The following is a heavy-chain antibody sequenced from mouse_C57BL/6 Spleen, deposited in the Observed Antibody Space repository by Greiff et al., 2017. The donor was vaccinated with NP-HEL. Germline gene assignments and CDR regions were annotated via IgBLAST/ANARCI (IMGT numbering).Heavy chain of an antibody. CDR3: ARGAWFAY. Sequence: VQLQQSGPVLVKPGASVKMSCKASGYTFTNYYMNWVKQSPGKSLEWIGGINPYNGGTSYNQKFKGKATLTVDKSSSTAYMELNSLTSEDSAVYYCARGAWFAYWCRGTVVTVSA. CDR1: GYTFTNYY. CDR2: INPYNGGT. V-gene: IGHV1-19*01. J-gene: IGHJ3*01.